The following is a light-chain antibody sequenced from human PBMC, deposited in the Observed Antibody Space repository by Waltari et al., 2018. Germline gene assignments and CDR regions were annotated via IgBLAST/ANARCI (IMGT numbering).Light chain of an antibody. CDR1: SSHVGDLYS. CDR2: DVS. J-gene: IGLJ2*01. V-gene: IGLV2-14*03. Sequence: QSALTQPASVSASPGASSTSSCTATSSHVGDLYSVAGYQQPPCKPPKFMIYDVSNRPSGVSHRFTGSKSGNTASLTISGLQAEDEAVYYCSSFTTSSTLLFGGGTKLTVL. CDR3: SSFTTSSTLL.